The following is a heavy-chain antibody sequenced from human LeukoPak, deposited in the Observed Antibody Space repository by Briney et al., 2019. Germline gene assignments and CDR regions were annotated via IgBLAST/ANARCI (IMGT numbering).Heavy chain of an antibody. V-gene: IGHV4-59*01. CDR1: GGSISSYY. CDR3: ARVDYSSSWYPSRFDY. D-gene: IGHD6-13*01. Sequence: PSETLSLTCTVSGGSISSYYWSWIRQPPGKGLEWIGYIYYSGSTNYNPSLKSRVTISVDTSKNQFSLKLSSVTAADTAVYYCARVDYSSSWYPSRFDYWGQGTLVTVSS. CDR2: IYYSGST. J-gene: IGHJ4*02.